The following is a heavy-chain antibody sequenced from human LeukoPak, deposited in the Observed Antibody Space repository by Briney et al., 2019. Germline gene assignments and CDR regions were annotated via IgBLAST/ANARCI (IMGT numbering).Heavy chain of an antibody. V-gene: IGHV4-59*01. CDR1: GGSTSSYY. CDR2: IYYSGST. Sequence: SETLSLTCTVSGGSTSSYYWSWIRQPPGKGLEWIGSIYYSGSTNYNPSLKSRVTISVDTSKNQFSLKLSSVTAADTAVYYCARGPRGREVSWFDPWGQGTLVTVSS. J-gene: IGHJ5*02. CDR3: ARGPRGREVSWFDP. D-gene: IGHD3-10*01.